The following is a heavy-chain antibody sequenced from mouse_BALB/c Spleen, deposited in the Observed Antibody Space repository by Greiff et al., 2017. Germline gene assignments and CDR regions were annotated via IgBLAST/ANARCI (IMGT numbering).Heavy chain of an antibody. CDR3: ASEVYDGYWYFDV. CDR2: INPYNDGT. J-gene: IGHJ1*01. Sequence: EVQLQQSGPELVKPGASVKMSCKASGYTFTSYVMHWVKQKPGQGLEWIGYINPYNDGTKYNEKLKGKATLTSDKSSSTAYMELSSLTSEDSAVYYCASEVYDGYWYFDVWGAGTTVTVSS. D-gene: IGHD2-3*01. V-gene: IGHV1-14*01. CDR1: GYTFTSYV.